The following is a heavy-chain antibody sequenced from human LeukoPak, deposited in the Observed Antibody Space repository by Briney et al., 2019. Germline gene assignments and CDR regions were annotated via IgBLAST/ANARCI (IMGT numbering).Heavy chain of an antibody. D-gene: IGHD3-16*01. CDR2: ISSTSSAT. J-gene: IGHJ4*02. V-gene: IGHV3-48*02. CDR3: ARQGDLDY. CDR1: GLIFTSYS. Sequence: GGSLRLSCAASGLIFTSYSMNWVRQAPGKGLEFVSSISSTSSATYYADSVKGRFTISRDNAKNSMYLQMNSLRDEDTAVYYCARQGDLDYWGQGALVTVCS.